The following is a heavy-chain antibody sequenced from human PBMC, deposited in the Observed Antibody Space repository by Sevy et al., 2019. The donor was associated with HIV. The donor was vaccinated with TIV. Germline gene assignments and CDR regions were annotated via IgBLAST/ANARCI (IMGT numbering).Heavy chain of an antibody. Sequence: ASVKVSCKASGGTFSSYAISWVRQAPGQGLEWMGGIIPIFGTANYAQKFQGRVTITADESTSTAYMDLSSLRAEDTAVYYCARVGSRDYYDSSGYYNWFDPWGQGTLVTVSS. CDR2: IIPIFGTA. V-gene: IGHV1-69*13. CDR3: ARVGSRDYYDSSGYYNWFDP. CDR1: GGTFSSYA. J-gene: IGHJ5*02. D-gene: IGHD3-22*01.